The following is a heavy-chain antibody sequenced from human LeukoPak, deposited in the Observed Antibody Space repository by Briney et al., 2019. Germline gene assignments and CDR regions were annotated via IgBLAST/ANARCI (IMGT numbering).Heavy chain of an antibody. J-gene: IGHJ5*02. Sequence: SETLSLTCTVSGGSISSHYWSWIRQPPGKGLEWIGYIYYSGSTNYNPSLKSRVTISVDTSKNQFSLKLSSVTAADTAEYYCARASIRGDWFDPWGQGTLVTVSS. CDR3: ARASIRGDWFDP. CDR2: IYYSGST. D-gene: IGHD2-15*01. CDR1: GGSISSHY. V-gene: IGHV4-59*11.